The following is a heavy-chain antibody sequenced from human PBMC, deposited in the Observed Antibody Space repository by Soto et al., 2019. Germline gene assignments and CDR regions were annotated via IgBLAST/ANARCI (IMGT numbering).Heavy chain of an antibody. J-gene: IGHJ4*02. CDR3: ARGSALRSEDIVVVVAANSYDY. CDR1: GFTFSSYA. V-gene: IGHV3-64*01. D-gene: IGHD2-15*01. Sequence: GGSLRLSCAASGFTFSSYAMHWVRQAPGKGLEYVSAISSNGGSTYYANSVKGRFTISRDNSKNTLYLQMGSLRAEDMAVYYCARGSALRSEDIVVVVAANSYDYWGQGTLVTVSS. CDR2: ISSNGGST.